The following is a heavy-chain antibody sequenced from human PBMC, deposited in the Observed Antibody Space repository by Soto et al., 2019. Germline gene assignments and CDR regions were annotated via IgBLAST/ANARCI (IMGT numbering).Heavy chain of an antibody. J-gene: IGHJ5*01. Sequence: PGGSLRLSCAASGFPFSRYEIHWVRQAPGKGLEWVANIKQDGSEKYYVDSMKGRFTISRDNAKNSLYLQMNSLRAEDTALYYCAREAAKVAAAKYKWFDSWGQGTLVTVSS. D-gene: IGHD6-13*01. CDR3: AREAAKVAAAKYKWFDS. CDR2: IKQDGSEK. CDR1: GFPFSRYE. V-gene: IGHV3-7*01.